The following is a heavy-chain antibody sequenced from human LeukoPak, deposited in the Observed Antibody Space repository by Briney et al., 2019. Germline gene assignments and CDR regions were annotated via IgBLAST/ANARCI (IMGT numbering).Heavy chain of an antibody. CDR1: GFTFSSYG. Sequence: GGSLRLSCAASGFTFSSYGMHWVRQAPGKGLEWVAVIWYDGSNKYYADSVKGRFTISRDNSKNTLYLQMNSLRAEDTAVYYCARDGGSGSYYGYWGQGTLVTVSS. V-gene: IGHV3-33*01. CDR3: ARDGGSGSYYGY. D-gene: IGHD1-26*01. CDR2: IWYDGSNK. J-gene: IGHJ4*02.